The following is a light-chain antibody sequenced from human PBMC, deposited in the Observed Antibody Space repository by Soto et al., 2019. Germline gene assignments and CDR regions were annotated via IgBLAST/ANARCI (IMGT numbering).Light chain of an antibody. CDR3: QPLSSWASS. Sequence: EIVLTQSPATLALSPGEGATVSCWARQSVSSYLAWYQHKPGQAPRLLIYDASNRATGIPARFRGSGSGTDFLLTLSRLEPADFAVYYGQPLSSWASSFGVVTKL. CDR2: DAS. J-gene: IGKJ4*01. CDR1: QSVSSY. V-gene: IGKV3-11*01.